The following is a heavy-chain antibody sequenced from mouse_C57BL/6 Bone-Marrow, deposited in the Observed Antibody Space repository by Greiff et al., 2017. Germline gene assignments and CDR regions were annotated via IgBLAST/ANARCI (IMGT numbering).Heavy chain of an antibody. CDR2: IDPSDSYT. J-gene: IGHJ4*01. Sequence: VQLQESGAELVMPGASVKLSCKASGYTFTSYWMHWVKQRPGQGLEWIGEIDPSDSYTNYNQKFKGKSTLTVDKSSSTAYMQLSSLTSEDSAVXYCARLLWLRRRGYYAMDYWGQGTSVTVSS. CDR1: GYTFTSYW. V-gene: IGHV1-69*01. D-gene: IGHD2-2*01. CDR3: ARLLWLRRRGYYAMDY.